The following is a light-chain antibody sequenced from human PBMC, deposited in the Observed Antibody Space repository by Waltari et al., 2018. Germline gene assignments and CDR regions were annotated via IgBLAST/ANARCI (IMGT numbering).Light chain of an antibody. V-gene: IGKV3-15*01. J-gene: IGKJ1*01. Sequence: EKVMQHPPAISSVSPGERATPSRRASQNVSSNLAWYQQKPGQAPKLLIYAASTRASGIPARFSGSGSGTEFTLTISSMQSEDFAVYYCQQYNNRPPRTFGQGTRVEIK. CDR3: QQYNNRPPRT. CDR1: QNVSSN. CDR2: AAS.